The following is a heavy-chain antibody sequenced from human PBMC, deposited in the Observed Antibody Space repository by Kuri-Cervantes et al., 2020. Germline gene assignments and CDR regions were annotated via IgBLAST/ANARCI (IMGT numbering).Heavy chain of an antibody. J-gene: IGHJ4*02. CDR3: ARTSHGDPFDH. D-gene: IGHD4-17*01. Sequence: SETLSLTCTVSGDFMANFYWSWIRQSPGKGLEWIGNIYYSGSTNYKSSLKSRVTISVDTSKNQFSLKLSSVTAADTAVYYCARTSHGDPFDHWGQGTLVTVSS. CDR1: GDFMANFY. CDR2: IYYSGST. V-gene: IGHV4-59*13.